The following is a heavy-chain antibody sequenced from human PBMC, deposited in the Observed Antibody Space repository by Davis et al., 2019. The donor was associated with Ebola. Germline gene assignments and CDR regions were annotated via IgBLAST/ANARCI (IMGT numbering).Heavy chain of an antibody. CDR2: IRSKANSYAT. CDR1: GFTFSNAW. CDR3: TVSIAARPVDY. V-gene: IGHV3-73*01. J-gene: IGHJ4*02. Sequence: GGSLRLSCAASGFTFSNAWMSWVRQAPGKGLEWVGRIRSKANSYATAYAASVKGRFTISRDDSKNTAYLQMNSLKTEDTAVYYCTVSIAARPVDYWGQGTLVTVSS. D-gene: IGHD6-6*01.